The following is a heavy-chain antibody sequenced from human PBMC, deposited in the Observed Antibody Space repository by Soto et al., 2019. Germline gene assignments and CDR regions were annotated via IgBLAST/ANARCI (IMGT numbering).Heavy chain of an antibody. J-gene: IGHJ6*02. V-gene: IGHV1-46*01. CDR1: GDTFTPYY. Sequence: QVQLVQSGAEVKKPGASVKVSCKASGDTFTPYYMHWVRQAPGQEPEWMGIISPGGGSTTYAQKFQGRVTMIRDTSTSTVYLELSSLISEDTAVYYCAAMMAARLRSSPYYGMDVWGQGTTVTVSS. CDR3: AAMMAARLRSSPYYGMDV. CDR2: ISPGGGST. D-gene: IGHD6-6*01.